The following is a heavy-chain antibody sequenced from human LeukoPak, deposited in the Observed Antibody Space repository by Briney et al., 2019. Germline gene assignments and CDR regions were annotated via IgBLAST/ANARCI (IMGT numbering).Heavy chain of an antibody. D-gene: IGHD3-9*01. J-gene: IGHJ5*02. V-gene: IGHV4-59*01. CDR3: ARAYGDILTGYPNWFEP. CDR1: GGSISSYY. Sequence: PSETLSLTCTVSGGSISSYYWSWIRQPPGKGLEWIGFIYYSGSTNYNPSLKSRVTISVHTSKNQFSPKLSSVTAADTAVYYCARAYGDILTGYPNWFEPWRQGTQVTVPS. CDR2: IYYSGST.